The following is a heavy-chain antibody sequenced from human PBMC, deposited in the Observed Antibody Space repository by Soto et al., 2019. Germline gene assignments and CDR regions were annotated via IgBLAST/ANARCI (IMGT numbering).Heavy chain of an antibody. J-gene: IGHJ4*02. CDR2: IYYSGST. V-gene: IGHV4-59*01. Sequence: SETLSLTCTVSGGSISSYYWSWIRQPPGKGLEWIGYIYYSGSTNYNPSLKSRVTISVDTSKNQFSLKLSSVTAADTAVYYCARDGNSGFDYWGQGTLVTVSS. CDR3: ARDGNSGFDY. CDR1: GGSISSYY. D-gene: IGHD5-12*01.